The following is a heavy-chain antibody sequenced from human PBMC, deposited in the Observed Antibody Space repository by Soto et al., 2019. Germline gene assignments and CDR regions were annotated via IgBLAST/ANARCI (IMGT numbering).Heavy chain of an antibody. D-gene: IGHD3-22*01. CDR2: ISGSGGST. Sequence: GGSLRLSCAASGFTFSSYAMSWVRQAPGKGLEWVSAISGSGGSTYYADSVKGRFTISRDNSKSTLYLQMSSLRAEDTAVYYCAKGYYYDSSGYGGQAFDYWGQGTLVTVSS. V-gene: IGHV3-23*01. CDR1: GFTFSSYA. CDR3: AKGYYYDSSGYGGQAFDY. J-gene: IGHJ4*02.